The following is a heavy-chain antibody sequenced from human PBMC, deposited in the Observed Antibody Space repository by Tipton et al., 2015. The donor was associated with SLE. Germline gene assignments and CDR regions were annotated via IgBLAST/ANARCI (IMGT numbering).Heavy chain of an antibody. CDR3: ARETEALAAPYMDD. CDR2: IYYSGNT. V-gene: IGHV4-59*01. D-gene: IGHD3-3*02. CDR1: GGSISNYY. Sequence: TLSLTCTVSGGSISNYYWSWIRQPPGKGLEWIGYIYYSGNTNHNPSLKSRVTISVDASKNQFSLILRSVTAADTAVYYCARETEALAAPYMDDWGKGTTVTVSS. J-gene: IGHJ6*03.